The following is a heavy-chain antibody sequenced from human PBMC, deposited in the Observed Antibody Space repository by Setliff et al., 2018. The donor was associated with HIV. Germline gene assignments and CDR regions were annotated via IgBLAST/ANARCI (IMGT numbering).Heavy chain of an antibody. CDR2: IKTDGSST. D-gene: IGHD3-22*01. Sequence: PGGSLRLSCAASGFTFSTYWMHWVRQAPGKGLVWVSRIKTDGSSTSYADSVKGRFTISRDNAKNSLYLQMNSLGAEDTAVYYCAKSYFDRSGYLGSWGQGTLVTVSS. V-gene: IGHV3-74*01. CDR1: GFTFSTYW. CDR3: AKSYFDRSGYLGS. J-gene: IGHJ5*02.